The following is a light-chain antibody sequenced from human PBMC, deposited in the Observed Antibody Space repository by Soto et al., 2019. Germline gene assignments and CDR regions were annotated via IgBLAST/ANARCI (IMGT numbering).Light chain of an antibody. CDR1: QSLGSD. CDR3: QQYYNWPRT. CDR2: AAS. V-gene: IGKV3-15*01. Sequence: EIVMTQSPGTLSLSPGATATLSCRASQSLGSDLAWYQQKPGQAPRLLIFAASARPTGIPARISGSGSGTEFTLTISSLRSEDFAVYFCQQYYNWPRTFGQGTKVDIK. J-gene: IGKJ1*01.